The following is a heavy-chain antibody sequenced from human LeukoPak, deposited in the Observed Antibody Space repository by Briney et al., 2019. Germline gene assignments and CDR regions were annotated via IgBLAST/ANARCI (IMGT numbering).Heavy chain of an antibody. D-gene: IGHD3-9*01. CDR3: AKESQTYYDIMTGYPNYYFDY. CDR2: ISGSGANT. V-gene: IGHV3-23*01. CDR1: KFTFSTSA. Sequence: GGSLRLSCAASKFTFSTSAMSWVRQAPGRGLEWGSAISGSGANTYYVDSVKGRFTISRDNSKNTLYLEMSSRRSDDTAVYYCAKESQTYYDIMTGYPNYYFDYWGQGTLVTVSS. J-gene: IGHJ4*02.